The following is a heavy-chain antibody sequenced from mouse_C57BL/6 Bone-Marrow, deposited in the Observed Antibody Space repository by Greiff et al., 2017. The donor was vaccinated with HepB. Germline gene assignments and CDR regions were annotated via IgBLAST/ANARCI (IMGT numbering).Heavy chain of an antibody. V-gene: IGHV5-12*01. CDR2: ISNGGGST. J-gene: IGHJ4*01. CDR3: ARLEVYYAMDY. Sequence: EVQLVESGGGLVQPGGSLKLSCAASGFTFSDYYMYWVRQTPEKRLEWVAYISNGGGSTYYPDTVKGRFTISRDNAKNTLYLQMSRLKSEDTAMYYCARLEVYYAMDYWGQGTSVTVSS. CDR1: GFTFSDYY.